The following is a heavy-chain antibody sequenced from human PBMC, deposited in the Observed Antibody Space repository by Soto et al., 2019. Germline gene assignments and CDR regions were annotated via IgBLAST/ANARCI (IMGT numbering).Heavy chain of an antibody. CDR1: GGSISSYY. V-gene: IGHV4-59*01. Sequence: QVQLQESGPGLVKPSETLSLTCTVYGGSISSYYWRWIRQSPGKGLEWIGYIHYSGSTKSNPSLKSRVTISVDTSRNQVSLKLSSVTAADSAVYFCAGARYQLLHPYYYGMDVWGQGTTVTVSS. CDR2: IHYSGST. CDR3: AGARYQLLHPYYYGMDV. J-gene: IGHJ6*02. D-gene: IGHD2-2*01.